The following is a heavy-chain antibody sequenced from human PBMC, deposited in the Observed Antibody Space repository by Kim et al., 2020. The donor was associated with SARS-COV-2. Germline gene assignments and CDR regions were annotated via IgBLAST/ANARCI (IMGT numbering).Heavy chain of an antibody. CDR1: GFTFSSYW. J-gene: IGHJ1*01. CDR2: INGDGTTT. D-gene: IGHD6-6*01. CDR3: TRGGGQLVAYGLDQ. V-gene: IGHV3-74*01. Sequence: GGSLRLSCAVSGFTFSSYWMHWVRQAPGKGLVWVSRINGDGTTTTYADSVKGRFTISRDNAKNTLFLQVDSLSADDTAVYYCTRGGGQLVAYGLDQGGQG.